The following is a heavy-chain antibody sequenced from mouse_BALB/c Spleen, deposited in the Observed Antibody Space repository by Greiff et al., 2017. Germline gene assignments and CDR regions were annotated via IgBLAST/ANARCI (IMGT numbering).Heavy chain of an antibody. J-gene: IGHJ3*01. CDR1: GYTFTDYE. CDR3: TRFYGSSYWFAY. Sequence: QVQLKESGAELVRPGASVTLSCKASGYTFTDYEMHWVKQTPVHGLEWIGAIDPETGGTAYNQKFNGKATLTADKSSSTAYMELRSLTSEDSAVYYCTRFYGSSYWFAYWGQGTLVTVSA. CDR2: IDPETGGT. V-gene: IGHV1-15*01. D-gene: IGHD1-1*01.